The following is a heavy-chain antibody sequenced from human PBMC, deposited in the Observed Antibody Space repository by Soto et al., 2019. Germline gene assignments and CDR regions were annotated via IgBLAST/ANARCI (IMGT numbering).Heavy chain of an antibody. CDR1: GFTFSSYA. D-gene: IGHD2-15*01. CDR3: ARGGQGGGWFDP. V-gene: IGHV3-30-3*01. Sequence: GGSLRLSCAASGFTFSSYAMHWVRQAPGKGLEWVAVISYDGSNKYYADSVKGRFTISRDNSKNTLYLQMNSLRAEDTAVYYCARGGQGGGWFDPWGQGTLVTVSS. CDR2: ISYDGSNK. J-gene: IGHJ5*02.